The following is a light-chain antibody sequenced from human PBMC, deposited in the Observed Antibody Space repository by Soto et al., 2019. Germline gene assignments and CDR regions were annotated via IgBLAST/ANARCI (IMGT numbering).Light chain of an antibody. CDR2: DAS. Sequence: EIVMTQSPATLSVSPGERATLSCRASQSVSSSLAWYQQKPGLAPTLLIFDASNRASGVPDRFTGGGSGTDFTLTIRRVEPEDFALYYCEQYDSSPYTFGQGTKVDIK. CDR3: EQYDSSPYT. J-gene: IGKJ2*01. V-gene: IGKV3D-20*01. CDR1: QSVSSS.